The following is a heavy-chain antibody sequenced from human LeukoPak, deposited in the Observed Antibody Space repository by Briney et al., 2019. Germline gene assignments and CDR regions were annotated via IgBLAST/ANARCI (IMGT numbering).Heavy chain of an antibody. CDR1: GFTVSSNY. Sequence: GGSLRLSCAASGFTVSSNYMNWVRQAPGKGLEWVSTISDSGGSTYYADSVKGRFTISRDTSKNTVYLQMNSLRAEDTAVYYCAKQLRVYYYMDVWGKGTTVTVSS. J-gene: IGHJ6*03. V-gene: IGHV3-23*01. CDR3: AKQLRVYYYMDV. CDR2: ISDSGGST. D-gene: IGHD1-7*01.